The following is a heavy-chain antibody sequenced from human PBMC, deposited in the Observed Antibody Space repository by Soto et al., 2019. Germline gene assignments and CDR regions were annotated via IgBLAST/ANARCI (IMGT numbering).Heavy chain of an antibody. Sequence: QLHLVQSGAVVKKPGASVTVSCSASGYPVTAYYMHWVRQAPGRGLEWMGGINPATGAAKYTQTFQGRVPMTRDASTRTVLLELSGLTSGDTAAFYCARRGGVGVAGSAAFDMWGQGTLVTVSS. CDR3: ARRGGVGVAGSAAFDM. CDR2: INPATGAA. CDR1: GYPVTAYY. D-gene: IGHD3-3*01. J-gene: IGHJ3*02. V-gene: IGHV1-2*02.